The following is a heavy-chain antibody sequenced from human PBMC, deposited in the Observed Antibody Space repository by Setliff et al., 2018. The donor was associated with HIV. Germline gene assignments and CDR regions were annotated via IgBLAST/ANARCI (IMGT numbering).Heavy chain of an antibody. V-gene: IGHV3-20*04. Sequence: PGGSLRLSCAASGFKFDDYGMSWVRQGPGKGLEWVAGISWGGSGIGYGDSVKGRFTISRDDDRNFLFLQMNSLRAEDTAVYYCARDLSYDYDRSSDTFDYWGQGTLVTVSS. CDR3: ARDLSYDYDRSSDTFDY. D-gene: IGHD3-22*01. J-gene: IGHJ4*02. CDR2: ISWGGSGI. CDR1: GFKFDDYG.